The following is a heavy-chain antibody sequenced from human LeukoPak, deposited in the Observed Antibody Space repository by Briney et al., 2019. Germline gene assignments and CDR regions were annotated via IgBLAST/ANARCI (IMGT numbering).Heavy chain of an antibody. Sequence: GASVKVSCKASGYTFTSYYMHWVRQAPGQGLEWMGIINPSGGSTSYAQKFQGRVTMTRDTSTSTVYMELSSLGSEDTAVYYCAAHRSGYSPFYYYMDVWGKGTTVTVSS. CDR1: GYTFTSYY. V-gene: IGHV1-46*03. J-gene: IGHJ6*03. CDR3: AAHRSGYSPFYYYMDV. D-gene: IGHD3-22*01. CDR2: INPSGGST.